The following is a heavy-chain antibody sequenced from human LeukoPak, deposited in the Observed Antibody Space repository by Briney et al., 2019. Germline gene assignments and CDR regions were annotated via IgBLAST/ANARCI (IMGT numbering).Heavy chain of an antibody. V-gene: IGHV3-30*03. CDR1: GFTFSSYG. Sequence: GGSLRLSCAASGFTFSSYGMHWVRQAPGKGLEWVAVISYDGSNKYYADSVKGRFTISRDNSKNTLYLQMNSLRAEDTAVYYCTTDQSYTAMVKIADYWGQGTLVTVSS. J-gene: IGHJ4*02. D-gene: IGHD5-18*01. CDR2: ISYDGSNK. CDR3: TTDQSYTAMVKIADY.